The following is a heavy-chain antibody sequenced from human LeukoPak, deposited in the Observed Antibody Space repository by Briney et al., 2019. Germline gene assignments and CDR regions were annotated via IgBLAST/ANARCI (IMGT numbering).Heavy chain of an antibody. J-gene: IGHJ6*02. CDR2: ISAYNGNT. CDR1: GYTFTTYG. D-gene: IGHD3-3*01. Sequence: GASVKVSCKASGYTFTTYGISWVRQAPGQGLEWMGWISAYNGNTNYAQKLQGRVTMTTDTSTSTAYMELRGLRSDDTAVYYCARGGFWSGYSTPYYYYGMDVWGQGTTVTVSS. CDR3: ARGGFWSGYSTPYYYYGMDV. V-gene: IGHV1-18*01.